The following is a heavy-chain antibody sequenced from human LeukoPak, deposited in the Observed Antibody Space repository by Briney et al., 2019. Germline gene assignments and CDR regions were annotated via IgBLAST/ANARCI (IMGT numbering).Heavy chain of an antibody. CDR3: ARRSPAFDY. CDR1: GYTFTGYY. V-gene: IGHV1-18*04. J-gene: IGHJ4*02. CDR2: ISAYNGNT. Sequence: ASVKVSCKASGYTFTGYYMRWLRQAPGQGLEWMGWISAYNGNTNYAQKLQGRVTMTTDTSTSTTYMELRSLRSDDTAVYYCARRSPAFDYWGQGTLVTVSS. D-gene: IGHD2-2*01.